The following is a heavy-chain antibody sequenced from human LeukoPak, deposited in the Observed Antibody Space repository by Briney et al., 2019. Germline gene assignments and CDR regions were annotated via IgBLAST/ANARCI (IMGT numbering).Heavy chain of an antibody. CDR3: ATIAGTEY. Sequence: GASVKVSCKASGYTFTGYYMHWVRQAPGQGLEWMGWISADNGNTNYAQKVQGRVTMTTDTSTNTAYMELRSLRSDDTAVYYCATIAGTEYWGQGTLVTVSS. V-gene: IGHV1-18*04. CDR2: ISADNGNT. J-gene: IGHJ4*02. D-gene: IGHD6-13*01. CDR1: GYTFTGYY.